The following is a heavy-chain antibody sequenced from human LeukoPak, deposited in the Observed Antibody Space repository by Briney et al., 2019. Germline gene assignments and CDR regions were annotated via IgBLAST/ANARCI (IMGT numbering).Heavy chain of an antibody. D-gene: IGHD6-13*01. V-gene: IGHV1-46*01. Sequence: ASVKVSCKASGYTFTSYHMHWVRQAPGQGLEWMGIINPSGGSTNYAQKFQGRVTITADKSTSTAYMELSSLRSEDTAVYYCAREGAKSAADYYYMDVWGKGTTVTVSS. J-gene: IGHJ6*03. CDR1: GYTFTSYH. CDR3: AREGAKSAADYYYMDV. CDR2: INPSGGST.